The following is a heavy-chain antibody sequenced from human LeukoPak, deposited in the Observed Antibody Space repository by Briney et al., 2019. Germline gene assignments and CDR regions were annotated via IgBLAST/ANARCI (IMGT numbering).Heavy chain of an antibody. CDR3: ARDKGYSYGYWDFDY. V-gene: IGHV7-4-1*02. D-gene: IGHD5-18*01. CDR2: INTNTGNP. J-gene: IGHJ4*02. Sequence: WASVKVSCKASGYTFTSYAMHWVRQAPGQGLEWMGWINTNTGNPTYAQGFTGRFVFSLDTSVTTAYLQISSLKAEDTAVYYCARDKGYSYGYWDFDYWGQGTLVTVSS. CDR1: GYTFTSYA.